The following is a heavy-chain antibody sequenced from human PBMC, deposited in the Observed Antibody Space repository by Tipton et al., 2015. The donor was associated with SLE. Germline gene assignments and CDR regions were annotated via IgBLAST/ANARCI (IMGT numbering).Heavy chain of an antibody. CDR3: ARMVEGRFLEWFIVDY. J-gene: IGHJ4*02. CDR2: ISAYNGNT. D-gene: IGHD3-3*01. Sequence: QLVQSGAEVKKPGASVKVSCKASGYTFTSYGISWVRQAPGQGLEWMGWISAYNGNTNYAQKLQGRVTMTTDTSTSTAYMELRRLRSDDTAVYYCARMVEGRFLEWFIVDYWGQGTLVTVSA. CDR1: GYTFTSYG. V-gene: IGHV1-18*01.